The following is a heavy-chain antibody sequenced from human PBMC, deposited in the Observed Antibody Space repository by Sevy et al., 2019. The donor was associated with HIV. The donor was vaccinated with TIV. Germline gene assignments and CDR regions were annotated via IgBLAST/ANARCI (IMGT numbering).Heavy chain of an antibody. CDR2: ISGSGGST. CDR3: AKEYQRRYFDLPDY. Sequence: GGSLRLSCAASGFTFSSYAMSWVRQAPGKGLEWVSGISGSGGSTYYADSVKGRFTISSDNSKSTLYLQMNSLRAEVTAVYYCAKEYQRRYFDLPDYWGQGTLVTVSS. J-gene: IGHJ4*02. D-gene: IGHD3-9*01. V-gene: IGHV3-23*01. CDR1: GFTFSSYA.